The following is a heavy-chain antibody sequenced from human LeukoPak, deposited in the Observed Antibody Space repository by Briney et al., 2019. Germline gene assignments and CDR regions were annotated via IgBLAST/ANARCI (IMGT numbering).Heavy chain of an antibody. CDR1: GVSISSYY. J-gene: IGHJ2*01. V-gene: IGHV4-59*01. D-gene: IGHD1-7*01. Sequence: SETLSLTCTASGVSISSYYWSWIRQPPGKGLEWIGSNYYSGSTNYNPSLKSRVTISLDTSKNQFSLKLSSVTAADTAVYYCARDLLGTNYWYFDLWGHGTLVTVSS. CDR3: ARDLLGTNYWYFDL. CDR2: NYYSGST.